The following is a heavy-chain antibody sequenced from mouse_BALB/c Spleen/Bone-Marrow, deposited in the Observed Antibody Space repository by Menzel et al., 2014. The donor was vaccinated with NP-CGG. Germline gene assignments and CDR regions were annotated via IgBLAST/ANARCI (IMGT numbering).Heavy chain of an antibody. D-gene: IGHD2-12*01. CDR3: ARYLGGTMDY. V-gene: IGHV2-5-1*01. CDR2: IWRGGST. CDR1: GFSLTTYG. J-gene: IGHJ4*01. Sequence: VQLQQSGPSLVQPSQSLSITCTVSGFSLTTYGVHWVRQSPGKGLEWLGVIWRGGSTDYNAAFMSRLSITKDNSKSXVFFKMNSLQADDTAIYYCARYLGGTMDYWGQGTSVTVSS.